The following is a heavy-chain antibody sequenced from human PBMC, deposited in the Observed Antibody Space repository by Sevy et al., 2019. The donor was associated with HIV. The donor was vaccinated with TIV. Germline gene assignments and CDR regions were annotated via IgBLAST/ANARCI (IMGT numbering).Heavy chain of an antibody. Sequence: GGSLRLSCAASGFTFSSYWMHWVRQAPGKGLVWVSRINSDASSTSYADSVKGRFTISRDNAKNTLDLQMNSLRAEDTAVYYCASLSGSYYWGADYWGQGTLVTVSS. CDR1: GFTFSSYW. J-gene: IGHJ4*02. V-gene: IGHV3-74*01. CDR2: INSDASST. D-gene: IGHD1-26*01. CDR3: ASLSGSYYWGADY.